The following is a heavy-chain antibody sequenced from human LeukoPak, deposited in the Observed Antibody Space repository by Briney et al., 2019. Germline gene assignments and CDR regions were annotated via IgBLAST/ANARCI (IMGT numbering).Heavy chain of an antibody. D-gene: IGHD6-13*01. CDR1: GYTFTSYG. Sequence: ASVKVSCKASGYTFTSYGISWVRQAPGQGLEWMGWINPNSGGTNYAQKFQGRVTMTRDTSISTAYMELSRLRSDDTAVYYCARLYTSSNWGQGTLVTVSS. CDR2: INPNSGGT. J-gene: IGHJ4*02. CDR3: ARLYTSSN. V-gene: IGHV1-2*02.